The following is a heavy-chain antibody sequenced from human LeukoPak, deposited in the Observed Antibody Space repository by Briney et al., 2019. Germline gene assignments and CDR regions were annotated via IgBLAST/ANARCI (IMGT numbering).Heavy chain of an antibody. CDR1: GYSISSGYY. Sequence: SETLSLTCTVSGYSISSGYYWGWIRQPPGKGLEWIGSIDHSGSTYYNPSLKSRVTISVDTSKNQFSLKLSSVTAADTAVYYCAGCRITGTRPFDYWGQGTLVTVSS. CDR2: IDHSGST. D-gene: IGHD1-7*01. CDR3: AGCRITGTRPFDY. J-gene: IGHJ4*02. V-gene: IGHV4-38-2*02.